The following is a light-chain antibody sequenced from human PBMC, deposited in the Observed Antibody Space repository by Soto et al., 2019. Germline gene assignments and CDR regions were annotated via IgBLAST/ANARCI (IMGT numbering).Light chain of an antibody. V-gene: IGKV1-39*01. Sequence: DIQMTQAPSSLSASVGDRATLTCRASQSVAGYLNWYQQKPGGAPHLLIYAASTLQSGVPSRFSGSGSGTDFKLTISSLQPEDVATYYCQQSYTSSWTFGPGTKVDTK. CDR1: QSVAGY. J-gene: IGKJ1*01. CDR3: QQSYTSSWT. CDR2: AAS.